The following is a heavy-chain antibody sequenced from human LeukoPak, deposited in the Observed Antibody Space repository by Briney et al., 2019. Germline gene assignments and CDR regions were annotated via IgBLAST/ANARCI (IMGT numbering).Heavy chain of an antibody. CDR2: ISGSGGST. CDR1: GFTFSSYA. J-gene: IGHJ4*02. CDR3: APAVYGSGSYYKSLTSGY. Sequence: GGSLRLSCAASGFTFSSYAVSWVRQAPGKGLEWVSAISGSGGSTYYADSVKGRFTISRDNSKNTLYLQMNSLRAEDTAVYYCAPAVYGSGSYYKSLTSGYWGQGTLVTVSS. V-gene: IGHV3-23*01. D-gene: IGHD3-10*01.